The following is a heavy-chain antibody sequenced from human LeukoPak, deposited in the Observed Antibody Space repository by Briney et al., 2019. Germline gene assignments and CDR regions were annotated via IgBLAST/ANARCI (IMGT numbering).Heavy chain of an antibody. V-gene: IGHV3-11*01. J-gene: IGHJ4*02. D-gene: IGHD3-10*01. CDR2: ISNSGSTL. CDR1: GFAFSDFC. CDR3: ARDALGSYDY. Sequence: GGSLRLSCAASGFAFSDFCMFWIRQAPGKGLEWISYISNSGSTLYYADSVKGRFTISRDNDKNLLYLQMNSLRADDTAVYYCARDALGSYDYWGQGTLVTVSS.